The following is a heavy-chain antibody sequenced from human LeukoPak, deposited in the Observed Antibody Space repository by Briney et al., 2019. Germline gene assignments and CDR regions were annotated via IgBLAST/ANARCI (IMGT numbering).Heavy chain of an antibody. V-gene: IGHV5-51*01. Sequence: GESLKISCKGSGYSFTSYWMGWVRQVPGKGLEWMGMIYPGDSDTRYSPSFQGQVTISADKSISTAYLQWSSLKASDTAMYYCARFPLYCSSTSCYTGFDYWGQGTLVTVSS. CDR3: ARFPLYCSSTSCYTGFDY. CDR1: GYSFTSYW. J-gene: IGHJ4*02. D-gene: IGHD2-2*02. CDR2: IYPGDSDT.